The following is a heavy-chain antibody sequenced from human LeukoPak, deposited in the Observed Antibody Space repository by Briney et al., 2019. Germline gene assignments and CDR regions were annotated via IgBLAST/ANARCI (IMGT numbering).Heavy chain of an antibody. V-gene: IGHV4-59*01. CDR2: IYYSGST. J-gene: IGHJ3*02. CDR3: ARGMLFRAFDI. D-gene: IGHD2-21*01. Sequence: SETLSLTCTVSGGSISSYYWSWIRQPPGKGLEWIGYIYYSGSTNYNPSLRSRVTISVDTPKNQFSLKLSSVTAADTAVYYCARGMLFRAFDIWGQGTMVTVSS. CDR1: GGSISSYY.